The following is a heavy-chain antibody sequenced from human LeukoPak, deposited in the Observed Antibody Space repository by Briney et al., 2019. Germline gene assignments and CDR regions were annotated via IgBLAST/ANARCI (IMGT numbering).Heavy chain of an antibody. CDR1: GFTFSSYG. Sequence: GRSLRLSCAASGFTFSSYGMHWVRQAPGKGLEWVAVISYDGSNKYYADSMKGRFTISRDNSKNTLYLQMNSLRAEDTAVYYCAKSRVLRYFDWSYYVFDYWGQGTLVTVSS. D-gene: IGHD3-9*01. CDR2: ISYDGSNK. CDR3: AKSRVLRYFDWSYYVFDY. J-gene: IGHJ4*02. V-gene: IGHV3-30*18.